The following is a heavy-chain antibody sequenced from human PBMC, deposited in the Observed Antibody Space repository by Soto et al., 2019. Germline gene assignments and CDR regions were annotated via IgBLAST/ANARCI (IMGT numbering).Heavy chain of an antibody. CDR3: ARDIDNRDYYYGLDV. CDR2: ISNSGNTI. V-gene: IGHV3-48*03. J-gene: IGHJ6*02. Sequence: GGSLRLSXIASGFVFKNYAMNWVRQAPGKGLEWISYISNSGNTIYVADSMRGRFTITRDNAKNSLFLQMNSLRADDTAVYYCARDIDNRDYYYGLDVWGQGTTVTVSS. CDR1: GFVFKNYA. D-gene: IGHD1-20*01.